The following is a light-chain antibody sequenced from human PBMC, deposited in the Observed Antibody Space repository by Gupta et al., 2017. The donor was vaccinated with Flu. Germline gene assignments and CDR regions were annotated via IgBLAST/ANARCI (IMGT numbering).Light chain of an antibody. V-gene: IGKV3-20*01. J-gene: IGKJ2*03. CDR1: QSVSTPY. Sequence: EFVLTQSPGTLSFSPGERATLSCRASQSVSTPYLAWYQLKRGHAPRLLIYGISTRATGIPDRFSGSGSGTDFTLTISRLEPEDFAIYYCHYFGSSPLYSLGQGTTLEIK. CDR2: GIS. CDR3: HYFGSSPLYS.